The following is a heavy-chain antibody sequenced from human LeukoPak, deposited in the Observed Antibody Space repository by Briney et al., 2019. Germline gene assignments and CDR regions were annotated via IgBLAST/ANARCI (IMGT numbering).Heavy chain of an antibody. Sequence: GGSLRLSCAVSGFTFRTYAMSWVRQAPGKGLEWVSVITGSGDSTYYADSVKGRFTIARDNSKNTLYLQMNSLRAEDTAVYYCTKDSRRFDYWGQGTLVTVSS. CDR3: TKDSRRFDY. J-gene: IGHJ4*02. CDR1: GFTFRTYA. CDR2: ITGSGDST. V-gene: IGHV3-23*01.